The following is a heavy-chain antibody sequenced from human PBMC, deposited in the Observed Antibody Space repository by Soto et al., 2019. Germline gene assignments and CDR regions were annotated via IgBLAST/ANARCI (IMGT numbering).Heavy chain of an antibody. Sequence: EVQLLESGGGLVQPGGSLRLSCAASGFTFSKYAMTWARQAPGKGLEWVSAISYNGGGTYYVDSVKGRFTVSRDNAKKTLYLKMYRLRAEDAAVYYCAKDRVPTDSRGYYSLLTDSWGQGTVVTVSS. V-gene: IGHV3-23*01. CDR1: GFTFSKYA. CDR3: AKDRVPTDSRGYYSLLTDS. CDR2: ISYNGGGT. D-gene: IGHD3-22*01. J-gene: IGHJ4*02.